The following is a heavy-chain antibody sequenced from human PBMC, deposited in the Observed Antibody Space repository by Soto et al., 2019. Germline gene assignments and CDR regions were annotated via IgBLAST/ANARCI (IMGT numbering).Heavy chain of an antibody. CDR1: GGSFSGYY. CDR2: INHSGST. CDR3: ARADYYDSSGYSQKSFDY. Sequence: SETLSLTCAVYGGSFSGYYWSWIRQPPGKGLEWIGEINHSGSTNYNPSLKSRVTISVDTSKSQFSLKLSSVTAADTAVYYCARADYYDSSGYSQKSFDYWGQGTLVTVSS. D-gene: IGHD3-22*01. V-gene: IGHV4-34*01. J-gene: IGHJ4*02.